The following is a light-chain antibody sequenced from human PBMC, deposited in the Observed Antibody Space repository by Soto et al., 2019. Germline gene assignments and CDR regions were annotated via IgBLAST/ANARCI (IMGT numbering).Light chain of an antibody. Sequence: QSALTQPPSVSGSPGQSVTISCTGTSSDIGFYNRVSWYQQPPGTAPKLIISEVSNRPSGVPDRFSGSKSGNTASLTISGLQAEDEAEYFCSSYTSSNPVVFGGGTKVTVL. CDR1: SSDIGFYNR. CDR3: SSYTSSNPVV. CDR2: EVS. J-gene: IGLJ3*02. V-gene: IGLV2-18*02.